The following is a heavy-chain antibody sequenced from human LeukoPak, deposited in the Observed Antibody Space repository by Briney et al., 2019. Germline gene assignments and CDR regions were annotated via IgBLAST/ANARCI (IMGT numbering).Heavy chain of an antibody. Sequence: PGGSLRLSCTVSGFTFGDYAMTWVRQAPGKGLEWVGFIRSKACGGTTENAASVKGRFTISRDDSKSIAYLQMNSLKAEDTAVYYCSRVQYSSSWSHYYGVDVWGQRTTVTVSS. D-gene: IGHD6-13*01. CDR2: IRSKACGGTT. CDR1: GFTFGDYA. J-gene: IGHJ6*02. V-gene: IGHV3-49*04. CDR3: SRVQYSSSWSHYYGVDV.